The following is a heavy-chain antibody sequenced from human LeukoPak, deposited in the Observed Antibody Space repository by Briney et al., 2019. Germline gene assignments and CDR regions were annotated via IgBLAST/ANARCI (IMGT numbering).Heavy chain of an antibody. J-gene: IGHJ4*02. CDR3: ARVVRVITGTAFDY. CDR1: GGSISNSTYY. CDR2: IYYTGST. D-gene: IGHD1-20*01. V-gene: IGHV4-39*07. Sequence: SETLSLTCTVSGGSISNSTYYWGWIRQPPGKGLEWIGIIYYTGSTNYNPSLKSRVTISVDTSKNQFSLKLSSVTAADTAVYYCARVVRVITGTAFDYWGQGTLVTVSS.